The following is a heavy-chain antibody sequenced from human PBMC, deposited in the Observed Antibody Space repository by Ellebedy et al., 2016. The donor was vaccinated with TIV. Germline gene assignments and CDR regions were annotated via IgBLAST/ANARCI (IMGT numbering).Heavy chain of an antibody. CDR2: IKQDGSEK. V-gene: IGHV3-7*01. CDR3: ARGIGGSGSA. J-gene: IGHJ4*02. Sequence: GGSLRLXXAASGFTFSSYWMNWVRQAPGKGLEWVANIKQDGSEKNYMNSVKGRFTISRDNAKNSLYLQMNSLRAEDTAVYYCARGIGGSGSAWGQGTLVTVSS. D-gene: IGHD3-10*01. CDR1: GFTFSSYW.